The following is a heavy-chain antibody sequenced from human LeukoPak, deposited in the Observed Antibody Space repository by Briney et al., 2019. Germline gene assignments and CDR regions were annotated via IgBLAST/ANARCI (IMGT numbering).Heavy chain of an antibody. CDR3: ARGYYGSGSYYSTKEYGMDV. V-gene: IGHV4-28*03. Sequence: PSDTLSLTCAVSGYSISSSNWWGWIRQPPGKGLEWIGYIYYSGSTYYNPSLKSRVTISVDTSKKQFSLKLSSVTAADTAVYYCARGYYGSGSYYSTKEYGMDVWGQGTTVTVSS. D-gene: IGHD3-10*01. CDR2: IYYSGST. J-gene: IGHJ6*02. CDR1: GYSISSSNW.